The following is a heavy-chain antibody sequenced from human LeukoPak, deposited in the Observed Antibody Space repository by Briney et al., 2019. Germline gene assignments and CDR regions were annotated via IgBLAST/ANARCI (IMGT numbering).Heavy chain of an antibody. Sequence: SETLSLTCTVSGGSVSPYYWSWIRRFPGKGLEWIGYVYHSGNTDYNPSLKSRLTMSIDTSKNQFSLKLNSVTAADTAVYYCASFYGGNDRLDAFDIWGQGTMVTVSS. V-gene: IGHV4-59*02. J-gene: IGHJ3*02. CDR1: GGSVSPYY. CDR2: VYHSGNT. D-gene: IGHD4-23*01. CDR3: ASFYGGNDRLDAFDI.